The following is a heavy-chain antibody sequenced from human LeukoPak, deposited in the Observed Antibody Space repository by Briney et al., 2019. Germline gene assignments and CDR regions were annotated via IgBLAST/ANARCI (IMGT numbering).Heavy chain of an antibody. CDR1: GGSISSGGYS. V-gene: IGHV4-30-2*01. J-gene: IGHJ5*02. Sequence: SETLSLSCAVSGGSISSGGYSWSWIWQPPGKGLEWIGYIYHSGSTYYNPSLKSRVTISVDRSKNQFSLKLSSVTAADTAVYYCARAGLGWFDPWGQGTLVTVSS. CDR3: ARAGLGWFDP. CDR2: IYHSGST. D-gene: IGHD3/OR15-3a*01.